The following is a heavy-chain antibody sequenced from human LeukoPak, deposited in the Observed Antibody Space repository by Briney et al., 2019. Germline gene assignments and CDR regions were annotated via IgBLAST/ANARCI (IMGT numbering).Heavy chain of an antibody. Sequence: PEGSLRLSCAASGFTFSSYGMHWVRQAPGKGLEWVAVIPYDGNNKYYADSVKGRFTISRDNSKNTLYLQMNRLRAEDTAVYYCARELPYWGQGTLVTVSS. CDR3: ARELPY. CDR1: GFTFSSYG. CDR2: IPYDGNNK. V-gene: IGHV3-30*03. D-gene: IGHD5-18*01. J-gene: IGHJ4*02.